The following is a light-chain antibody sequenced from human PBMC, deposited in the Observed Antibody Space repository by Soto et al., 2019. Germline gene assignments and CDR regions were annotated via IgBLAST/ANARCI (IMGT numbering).Light chain of an antibody. Sequence: DIVMTQSLDSLAVSLGERATINCKSSQSVLYSSNNKNYLAWYQQKAGQPPKLLIYWASTRGAGVPDRFSGSGSVTDFTLTISSLQAEDVAVYYCQQYYSTPFTFGPGTKVNLK. J-gene: IGKJ3*01. V-gene: IGKV4-1*01. CDR2: WAS. CDR3: QQYYSTPFT. CDR1: QSVLYSSNNKNY.